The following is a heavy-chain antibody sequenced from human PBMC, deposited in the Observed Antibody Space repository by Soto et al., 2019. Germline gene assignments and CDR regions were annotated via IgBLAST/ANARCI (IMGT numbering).Heavy chain of an antibody. Sequence: PGGSLRLSCAASGFTFSSYGMHWVRQAPGKGLEWVAVISYDGSNKYYADSVKGRFTISRDNSKNTLYLQMNSLRAEDTAVYYCAKDNQGSSWYDLDYWGQGTLVTVSS. V-gene: IGHV3-30*18. D-gene: IGHD6-13*01. J-gene: IGHJ4*02. CDR1: GFTFSSYG. CDR2: ISYDGSNK. CDR3: AKDNQGSSWYDLDY.